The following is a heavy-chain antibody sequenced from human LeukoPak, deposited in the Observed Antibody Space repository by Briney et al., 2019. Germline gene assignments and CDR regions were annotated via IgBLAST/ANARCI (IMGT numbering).Heavy chain of an antibody. J-gene: IGHJ4*02. CDR1: GFTFSSYW. D-gene: IGHD3-22*01. CDR3: AKPPRVGYDSSGYLLN. V-gene: IGHV3-7*01. Sequence: GGSLRLSCTASGFTFSSYWMSWVRQAPGKGLEWVANIKQDGSEKYYVDSVKGRFTISRDNAKNSLYLQMNSMRAEDTAVYYCAKPPRVGYDSSGYLLNWGQGTLVTVSS. CDR2: IKQDGSEK.